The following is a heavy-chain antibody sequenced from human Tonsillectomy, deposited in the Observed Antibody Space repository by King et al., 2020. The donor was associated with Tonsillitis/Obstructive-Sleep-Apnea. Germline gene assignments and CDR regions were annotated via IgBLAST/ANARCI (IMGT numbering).Heavy chain of an antibody. CDR2: IVPSDSYT. J-gene: IGHJ6*02. Sequence: QLVQSGAEVKKPGESLKISCKGSGYSFTSYWISWVRQMPGKGLEWMGRIVPSDSYTNYSPSFQGHVTISVDKSIRTAYLRWSSLKASDTAIYYCATTDHYYGMDVWGQGTTVTVSS. V-gene: IGHV5-10-1*03. CDR1: GYSFTSYW. CDR3: ATTDHYYGMDV. D-gene: IGHD1/OR15-1a*01.